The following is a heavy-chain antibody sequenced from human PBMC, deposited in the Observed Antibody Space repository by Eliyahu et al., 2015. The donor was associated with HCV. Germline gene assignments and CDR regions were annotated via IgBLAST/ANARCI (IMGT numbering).Heavy chain of an antibody. CDR1: GGSISSXY. J-gene: IGHJ5*02. V-gene: IGHV4-59*01. Sequence: QVQLQESGPGLVKPSETLSLTCXVSGGSISSXYWSWIRPPPGKGLEWIGYIHYSGSTHYNPSLKSRVTVSVDTSRNQFSLKLSSVTAADTAVYYCASGGGGIAVAGTGGWFDPWGQGTLVTVSS. CDR3: ASGGGGIAVAGTGGWFDP. D-gene: IGHD6-19*01. CDR2: IHYSGST.